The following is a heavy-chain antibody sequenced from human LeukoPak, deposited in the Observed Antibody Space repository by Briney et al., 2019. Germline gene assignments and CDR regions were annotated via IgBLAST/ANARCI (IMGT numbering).Heavy chain of an antibody. D-gene: IGHD3-22*01. CDR3: ARAGTTPKLEYYYDSSGYYP. CDR2: ISYDGSNK. CDR1: GFTFSSYA. J-gene: IGHJ5*02. Sequence: GGSLRLSCAASGFTFSSYAMHWVRQAPGKGLEWVAVISYDGSNKYYADSVKGRFTISRDNSKNTLYLQMNSLRAEDTAVYYCARAGTTPKLEYYYDSSGYYPWGQGTLVTVCS. V-gene: IGHV3-30*01.